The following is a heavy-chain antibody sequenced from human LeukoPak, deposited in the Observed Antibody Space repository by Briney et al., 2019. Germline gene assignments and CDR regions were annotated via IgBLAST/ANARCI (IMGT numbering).Heavy chain of an antibody. Sequence: GGSLRLSCAASGFTFSSYEMNWVRQAPGKGREGVSYISSSGSTIYYADSVKGRFTISRDNAKNSLYLQMNRLRAEDTALYYCARVVGELMDAFDIWGQGTMVTVSS. V-gene: IGHV3-48*03. D-gene: IGHD3-16*01. J-gene: IGHJ3*02. CDR3: ARVVGELMDAFDI. CDR2: ISSSGSTI. CDR1: GFTFSSYE.